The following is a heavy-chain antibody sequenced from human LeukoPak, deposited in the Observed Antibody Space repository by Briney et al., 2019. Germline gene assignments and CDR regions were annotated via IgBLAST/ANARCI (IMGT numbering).Heavy chain of an antibody. V-gene: IGHV1-69*05. CDR1: GGTFSSYA. D-gene: IGHD5-24*01. CDR2: IIPIFGTA. Sequence: SVKVSCKASGGTFSSYAISWVRQAPGQGLEWMGGIIPIFGTANYAQKFQGGVTITTDESTSTAYMELSSLRSEDTAVYYCARGDGANYYYYYMDVWGKGTTVTVS. CDR3: ARGDGANYYYYYMDV. J-gene: IGHJ6*03.